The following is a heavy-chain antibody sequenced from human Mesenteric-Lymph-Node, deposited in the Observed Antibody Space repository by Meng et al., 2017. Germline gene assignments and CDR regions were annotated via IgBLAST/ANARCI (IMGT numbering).Heavy chain of an antibody. V-gene: IGHV3-48*04. CDR1: GFTFSSYA. D-gene: IGHD4/OR15-4a*01. Sequence: GESLKISCAASGFTFSSYAMSWVRQAPGKGLEWVSYISSSGSTIYYADSVKGRFTISRDNAKNSLYLQMNSLRAEDTAVYYCARVRNDAFDIWGQGTMVTVSS. CDR2: ISSSGSTI. J-gene: IGHJ3*02. CDR3: ARVRNDAFDI.